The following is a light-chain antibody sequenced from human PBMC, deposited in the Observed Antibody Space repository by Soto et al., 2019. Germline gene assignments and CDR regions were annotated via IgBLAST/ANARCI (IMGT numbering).Light chain of an antibody. J-gene: IGKJ1*01. Sequence: EIVVTQSPGTLSLSPGERATLSCRASQAISSSFLAWYQQKPGQAPRLLMYCAYYRSAGIPDRFSVSGSGTDFTLPISRLDPEDFAVYYCQHYGSSRWTFGQGTKVDIK. CDR1: QAISSSF. CDR3: QHYGSSRWT. CDR2: CAY. V-gene: IGKV3-20*01.